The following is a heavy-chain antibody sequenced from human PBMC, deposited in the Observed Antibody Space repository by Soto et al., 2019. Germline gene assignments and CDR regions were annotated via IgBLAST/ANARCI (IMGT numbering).Heavy chain of an antibody. Sequence: QVQLVESGGGVVQPGRSLRLSCAASGFTFSSYAMHWVRQAPGKGLEWVAVISYDGSNKYYADSVKGRFTISRDNSKNTLYLQMNSLRAEDTAVYYCARDRMGRSGRLAAAGAFDYWGQGTLVTVSS. J-gene: IGHJ4*02. D-gene: IGHD6-13*01. V-gene: IGHV3-30-3*01. CDR3: ARDRMGRSGRLAAAGAFDY. CDR2: ISYDGSNK. CDR1: GFTFSSYA.